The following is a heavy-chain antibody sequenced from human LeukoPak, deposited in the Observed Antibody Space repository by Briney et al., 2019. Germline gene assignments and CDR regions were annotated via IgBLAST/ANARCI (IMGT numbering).Heavy chain of an antibody. CDR2: ISYDGSNK. V-gene: IGHV3-30*18. Sequence: GGSLRLSCAASGFTFSSYGMHWVRQAPGKGLEWVAVISYDGSNKYYADSVKGRFTISRDNSKNTLYLQMNSLRAEDTAVYYCAKDRLAASPDAFDIWGQGTMVTASS. CDR3: AKDRLAASPDAFDI. D-gene: IGHD6-6*01. CDR1: GFTFSSYG. J-gene: IGHJ3*02.